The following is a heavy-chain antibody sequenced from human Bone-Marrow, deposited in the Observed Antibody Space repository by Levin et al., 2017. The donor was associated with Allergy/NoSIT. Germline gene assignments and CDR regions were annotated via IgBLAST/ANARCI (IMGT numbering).Heavy chain of an antibody. V-gene: IGHV5-51*01. J-gene: IGHJ4*02. CDR1: GYTFTSYW. CDR2: IYPGDSDI. D-gene: IGHD3-10*01. Sequence: VASVKVSCKGSGYTFTSYWIGWVRQLPGKGLEWMGIIYPGDSDIKYSPSFEGQVVFSADTSINTAYLQWHSLKTSDTGTYFCARPSAAGDGSDFDFWGQGTQVIVS. CDR3: ARPSAAGDGSDFDF.